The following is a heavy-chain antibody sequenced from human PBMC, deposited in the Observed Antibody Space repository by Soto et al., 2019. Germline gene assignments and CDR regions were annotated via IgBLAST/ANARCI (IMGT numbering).Heavy chain of an antibody. CDR2: IKQDGSEK. CDR3: ARRDPGYYDY. V-gene: IGHV3-7*05. CDR1: GFTLSSYW. J-gene: IGHJ4*02. D-gene: IGHD3-22*01. Sequence: PGGSLRLSCAASGFTLSSYWMSWVRQAPGKGLEWVANIKQDGSEKYYVDSVKGRFTISRDNAKNSLYLQMNSLRAEDTAVYYCARRDPGYYDYWGQGTLVTVSS.